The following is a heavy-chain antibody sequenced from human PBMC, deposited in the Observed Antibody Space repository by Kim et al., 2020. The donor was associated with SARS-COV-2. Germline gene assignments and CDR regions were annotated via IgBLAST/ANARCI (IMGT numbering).Heavy chain of an antibody. V-gene: IGHV3-30-3*01. CDR1: GFTFSSYA. CDR3: ARGMGRVGARVGP. CDR2: ISYDGSNK. D-gene: IGHD1-26*01. J-gene: IGHJ5*02. Sequence: GGSLRLSCAASGFTFSSYAMHWVRQAPGKGLEWVAVISYDGSNKYYADSVKGRFTISRDNSKNTLYLQMNSLRAEDTAVYYCARGMGRVGARVGPWGQGTLVTVSS.